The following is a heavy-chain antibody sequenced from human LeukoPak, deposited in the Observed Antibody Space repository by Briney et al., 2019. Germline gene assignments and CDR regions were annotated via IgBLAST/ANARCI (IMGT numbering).Heavy chain of an antibody. D-gene: IGHD2-2*01. V-gene: IGHV3-21*01. J-gene: IGHJ6*03. CDR3: ARDQTVVVPAATPGHYYYYMDV. CDR2: ISSSSSYI. CDR1: GFTFSSYS. Sequence: GGSLRLSCAASGFTFSSYSMNWVRQAPGKGLEWVSSISSSSSYIYYADSVKGRFTISRDNAKNSLYLQMNSLRAEDTAVYYCARDQTVVVPAATPGHYYYYMDVWGKGTTVTVSS.